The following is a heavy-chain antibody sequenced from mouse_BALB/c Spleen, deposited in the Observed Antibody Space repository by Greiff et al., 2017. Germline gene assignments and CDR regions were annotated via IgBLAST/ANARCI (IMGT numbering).Heavy chain of an antibody. D-gene: IGHD2-3*01. V-gene: IGHV5-6-5*01. CDR1: GFTFSSYA. J-gene: IGHJ3*01. CDR3: ARGKDGYAY. Sequence: EVKLVESGGGLVKPGGSLKLSCAASGFTFSSYAMSWVRQTPGKKLEWVESISSGGSTYSPDSVKGRFTCSRDNVRNNLYRQMSSLRSEDPAMYYCARGKDGYAYWGQGTLVTVSA. CDR2: ISSGGST.